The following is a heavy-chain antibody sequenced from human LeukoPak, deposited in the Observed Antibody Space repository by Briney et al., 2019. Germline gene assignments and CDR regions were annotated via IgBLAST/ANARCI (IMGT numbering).Heavy chain of an antibody. CDR1: GGSISSGSYY. CDR3: ARARMGDGYNSPFDY. Sequence: SETLSLTCTVSGGSISSGSYYWSWIRQPAGKGLEWIGRIYTSGSTNYNPSLKSRVTISVDTSKNQLSLKLSSVTAADTAVYYCARARMGDGYNSPFDYWGQGTLVTVSS. V-gene: IGHV4-61*02. J-gene: IGHJ4*02. CDR2: IYTSGST. D-gene: IGHD5-24*01.